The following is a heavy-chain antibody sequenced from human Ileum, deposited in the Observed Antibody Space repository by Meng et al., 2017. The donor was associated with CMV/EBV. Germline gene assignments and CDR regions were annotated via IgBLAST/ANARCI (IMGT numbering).Heavy chain of an antibody. CDR1: GDSVSSNSAA. CDR2: TYYRSKWYN. CDR3: ARGWIQLWLGAFDT. Sequence: SQTLSLTCAISGDSVSSNSAALNWIRQSPSRGLEWLGRTYYRSKWYNDYAVSVNSRITINPDTSKNQFSLQLNTVTPEDTAVYYCARGWIQLWLGAFDTWGQGTMVTVSS. D-gene: IGHD5-18*01. V-gene: IGHV6-1*01. J-gene: IGHJ3*02.